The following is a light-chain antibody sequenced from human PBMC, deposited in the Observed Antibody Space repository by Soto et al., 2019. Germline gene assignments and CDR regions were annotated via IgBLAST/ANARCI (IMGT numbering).Light chain of an antibody. Sequence: QSVLTQPASVSGSPGQSITISCTGTSSDVGGYNYVSWYQQHPGKAPKLMIYEVSNRPSGISNRFSGSKSGNTASLTISGLQAEDEADYYCISYTSGSTLYVFGTGTTLTVL. V-gene: IGLV2-14*01. CDR2: EVS. CDR3: ISYTSGSTLYV. J-gene: IGLJ1*01. CDR1: SSDVGGYNY.